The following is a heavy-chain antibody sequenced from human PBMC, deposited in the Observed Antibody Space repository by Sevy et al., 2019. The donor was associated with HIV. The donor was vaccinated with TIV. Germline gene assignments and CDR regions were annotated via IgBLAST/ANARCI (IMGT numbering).Heavy chain of an antibody. Sequence: GGSLRLSCAASGFTFTSYGMHWVRQAPGKGLEWVAVISYDGSNKYYADSVKGRFTLHRDKSKNTLYLQMNSLRAEDTAVYYCAKAPRGYSYASFFDYWGQGTLVTVSS. J-gene: IGHJ4*02. CDR2: ISYDGSNK. V-gene: IGHV3-30*18. D-gene: IGHD5-18*01. CDR3: AKAPRGYSYASFFDY. CDR1: GFTFTSYG.